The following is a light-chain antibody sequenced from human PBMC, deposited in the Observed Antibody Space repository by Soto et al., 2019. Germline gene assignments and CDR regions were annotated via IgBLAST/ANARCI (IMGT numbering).Light chain of an antibody. CDR2: STS. CDR1: QSISISY. CDR3: QQYGGSSWT. Sequence: EIVLVQSPDTLSLSPGERATLSCRASQSISISYLAWYQQQPGQAPRLLIYSTSTRATGIPDRFSGSGSGTDFTLTISKLEPGDFAVYYCQQYGGSSWTFGQGTKVDIK. V-gene: IGKV3-20*01. J-gene: IGKJ1*01.